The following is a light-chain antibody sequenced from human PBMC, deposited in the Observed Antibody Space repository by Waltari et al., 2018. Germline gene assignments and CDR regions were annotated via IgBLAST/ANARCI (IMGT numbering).Light chain of an antibody. CDR2: EVN. J-gene: IGLJ2*01. CDR3: ASYAGTSKLV. CDR1: SSDMGCYNY. Sequence: QSALTQPPSASGSPGQSVTTSCTGTSSDMGCYNYVSWYQQHPGNAPKLMIYEVNKRPSGVPDRFSGFKSVNTASLTVSGLQAEDEADYYCASYAGTSKLVFGGGTKLTVV. V-gene: IGLV2-8*01.